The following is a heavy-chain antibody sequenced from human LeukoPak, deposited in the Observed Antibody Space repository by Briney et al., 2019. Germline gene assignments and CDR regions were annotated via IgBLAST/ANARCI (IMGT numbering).Heavy chain of an antibody. J-gene: IGHJ6*02. CDR1: GFTFSSYA. D-gene: IGHD2-15*01. CDR2: ISSNGGTT. V-gene: IGHV3-64D*06. CDR3: VKPVAATLFNGMDV. Sequence: GVSLRLSCLASGFTFSSYAMHWVRQAPGKGLEHVSAISSNGGTTYYADSVKGRFTISRDNSKNTLYLQMSSLRAEDTAVYYCVKPVAATLFNGMDVWGLGTTVTVSS.